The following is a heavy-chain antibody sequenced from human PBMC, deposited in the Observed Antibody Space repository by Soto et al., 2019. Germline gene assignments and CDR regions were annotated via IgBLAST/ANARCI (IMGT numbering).Heavy chain of an antibody. CDR2: ISGSGGST. D-gene: IGHD3-16*02. Sequence: VQLLESGGGLVQPGGSLRLSCAASGFTFSSYAMSWVRQAPGKGLEWVSAISGSGGSTYYADSVKGRFTISRDNSKNTLYLQMNSLRAEDTAVYYCAKDIMITFGGVIVRDAFDIWGQGTMVTVSS. CDR1: GFTFSSYA. V-gene: IGHV3-23*01. J-gene: IGHJ3*02. CDR3: AKDIMITFGGVIVRDAFDI.